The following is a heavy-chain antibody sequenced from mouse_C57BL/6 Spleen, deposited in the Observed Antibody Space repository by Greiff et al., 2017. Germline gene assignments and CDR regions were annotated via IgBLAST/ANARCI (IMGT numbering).Heavy chain of an antibody. CDR2: INYDGSST. J-gene: IGHJ4*01. CDR3: ARGGYYGRGYAMDY. V-gene: IGHV5-16*01. CDR1: GFTFSDYY. Sequence: VQLKESEGGLVQPGSSMKLSCTASGFTFSDYYMAWVRQVPEKGLEWVANINYDGSSTYYLDSLKSRFIISRDNAKNILYLQMSSLKSEDTATYYCARGGYYGRGYAMDYWGQGTSVTVSS. D-gene: IGHD1-1*01.